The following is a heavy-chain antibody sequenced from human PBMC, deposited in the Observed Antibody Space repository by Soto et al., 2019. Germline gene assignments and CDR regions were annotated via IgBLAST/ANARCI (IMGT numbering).Heavy chain of an antibody. CDR1: GGTFSSYA. CDR3: ASGLYYCGSGSYPPYLGY. J-gene: IGHJ4*01. D-gene: IGHD3-10*01. Sequence: SVKVSCKASGGTFSSYAISWVRQAPGQGLEWMGGIIPIFGTANYAQKFQGRVTITADESTSTAYMELSSLRSEDTAVYYCASGLYYCGSGSYPPYLGYWGHVTQDSV. V-gene: IGHV1-69*13. CDR2: IIPIFGTA.